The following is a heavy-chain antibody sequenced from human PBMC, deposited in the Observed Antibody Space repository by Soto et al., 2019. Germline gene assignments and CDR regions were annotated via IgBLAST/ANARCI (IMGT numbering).Heavy chain of an antibody. D-gene: IGHD3-22*01. V-gene: IGHV1-69*12. CDR2: IIPIFGTA. J-gene: IGHJ5*02. CDR3: ARPTRFYYDSSGQSAWFDP. Sequence: QVQLVQSGAEVKKPGSSVKVSCKASGGTFSSYAISWVRQAPGQGLEWMGGIIPIFGTANYAQKFQGRVTITADESTTTAYVELRSLRSEDTAVYYCARPTRFYYDSSGQSAWFDPWGQGTLVTVSS. CDR1: GGTFSSYA.